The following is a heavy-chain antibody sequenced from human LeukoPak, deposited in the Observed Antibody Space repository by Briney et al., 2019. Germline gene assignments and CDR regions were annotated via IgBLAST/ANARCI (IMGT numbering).Heavy chain of an antibody. CDR2: MCGTAGCT. CDR1: GFTFYMYA. J-gene: IGHJ5*01. D-gene: IGHD3-22*01. Sequence: GGSLRLXCQASGFTFYMYAMSWVRQAPGKELEWVASMCGTAGCTFYPDSVKGRFTISRDNSMNVLYLRMNSLTAEDTAIYYCAKDRPNFHENSGHYYRRDGDSWGQGTLVTVSS. CDR3: AKDRPNFHENSGHYYRRDGDS. V-gene: IGHV3-23*01.